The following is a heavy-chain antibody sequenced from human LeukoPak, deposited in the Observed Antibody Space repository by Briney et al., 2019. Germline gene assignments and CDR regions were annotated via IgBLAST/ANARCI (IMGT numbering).Heavy chain of an antibody. Sequence: PGRSLRLSFAASGFTLSSQVRHWVRRAPGKGLEGASVIYSGGSTYYADPGKGRFTISRDNSKNTLYLQMNSLRAEDTAVCYCARTAVYGDPNYFDYWGQGTLVTVSS. CDR3: ARTAVYGDPNYFDY. D-gene: IGHD4-17*01. V-gene: IGHV3-66*02. CDR1: GFTLSSQV. J-gene: IGHJ4*02. CDR2: IYSGGST.